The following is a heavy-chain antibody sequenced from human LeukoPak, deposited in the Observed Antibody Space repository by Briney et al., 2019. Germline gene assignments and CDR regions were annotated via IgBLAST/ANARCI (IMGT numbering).Heavy chain of an antibody. V-gene: IGHV4-59*01. J-gene: IGHJ6*02. CDR2: IYYSGST. Sequence: PSETLSLTCTVSGGSISSYYWSWIRQPPGKGLEWIGYIYYSGSTNYNPSLKSRVTISVDTSKNQFSLKLSSVTAADTAVYYCARESAVYGTDVWGQGTTVTVSS. CDR1: GGSISSYY. CDR3: ARESAVYGTDV.